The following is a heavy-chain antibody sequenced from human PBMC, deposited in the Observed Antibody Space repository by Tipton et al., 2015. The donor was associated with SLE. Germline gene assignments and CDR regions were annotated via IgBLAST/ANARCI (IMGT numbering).Heavy chain of an antibody. CDR1: GFTVSSNY. D-gene: IGHD2-15*01. V-gene: IGHV3-30*18. CDR3: AKTLREGWQLLPGGY. Sequence: SLRLSCAASGFTVSSNYMSWVRQAPGKGLEWVAVISYDGSNKYYADSVKGRFTISRDNSKNTLYLQMNSLRAEDTAVYYCAKTLREGWQLLPGGYWGQGTLVTVSS. CDR2: ISYDGSNK. J-gene: IGHJ4*02.